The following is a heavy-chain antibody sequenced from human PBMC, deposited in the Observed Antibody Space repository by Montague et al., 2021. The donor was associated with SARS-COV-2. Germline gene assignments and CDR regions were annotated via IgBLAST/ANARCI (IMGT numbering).Heavy chain of an antibody. V-gene: IGHV1-24*01. Sequence: SVKVSCKVSGYSLTELPMYWVRQAPGKGLEWMGGVDPDDGKTIYAQNFQGRLTIAEDTSADTAYMELSSLRSDDTAVYYCATSADWGSIGRFDFWGQGTLVTVSS. CDR3: ATSADWGSIGRFDF. D-gene: IGHD7-27*01. J-gene: IGHJ4*02. CDR2: VDPDDGKT. CDR1: GYSLTELP.